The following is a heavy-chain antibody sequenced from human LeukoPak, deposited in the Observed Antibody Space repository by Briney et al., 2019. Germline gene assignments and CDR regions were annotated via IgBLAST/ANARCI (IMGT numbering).Heavy chain of an antibody. CDR3: ARGAYSFDD. D-gene: IGHD4-11*01. J-gene: IGHJ4*01. CDR2: INSDGSSI. Sequence: PGESLRLSCAASGFSISSFWMHCVRQAPGKGVLWVARINSDGSSINYVDSVKGRFAISRDNAKNTFHLQMNSLTDDDTAVYYCARGAYSFDDWGQGTLVSVSS. CDR1: GFSISSFW. V-gene: IGHV3-74*01.